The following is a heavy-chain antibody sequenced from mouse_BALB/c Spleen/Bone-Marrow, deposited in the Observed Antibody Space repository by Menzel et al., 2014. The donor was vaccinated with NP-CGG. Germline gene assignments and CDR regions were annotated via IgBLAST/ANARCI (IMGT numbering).Heavy chain of an antibody. D-gene: IGHD2-14*01. J-gene: IGHJ4*01. CDR1: GDSITSGY. CDR2: ISHSGST. V-gene: IGHV3-8*02. CDR3: ARAGYRYEVRYAMDY. Sequence: DVQLQESGPSLVKPSQTLSLTCSVTGDSITSGYWNWIRKFPGNKLEYMGYISHSGSTYYSPSLKSRISITRGTSKNQYYLQLNSVTTEDTATYYCARAGYRYEVRYAMDYWGQGTSVTVSS.